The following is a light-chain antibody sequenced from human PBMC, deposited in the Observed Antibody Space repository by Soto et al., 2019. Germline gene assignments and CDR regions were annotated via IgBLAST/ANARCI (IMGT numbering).Light chain of an antibody. Sequence: VLTQSPVTLSLSPGDRATLSCRASQSVSTYLSWYRQVPGQPPRLLLYDTTNRAAGSPPRVSGSRSGTDFTLTISSVEPEDFALYYCHQRNTFGQGTRLEIK. CDR1: QSVSTY. J-gene: IGKJ5*01. V-gene: IGKV3-11*01. CDR2: DTT. CDR3: HQRNT.